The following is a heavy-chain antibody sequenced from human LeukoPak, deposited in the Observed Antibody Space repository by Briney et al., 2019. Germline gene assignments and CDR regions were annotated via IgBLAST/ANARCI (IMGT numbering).Heavy chain of an antibody. D-gene: IGHD1-26*01. CDR3: ARVTVGATADYFDY. J-gene: IGHJ4*02. CDR1: GFTFSTYS. V-gene: IGHV3-48*01. CDR2: ISSGSSTI. Sequence: PGGSLRLSCAASGFTFSTYSMNWVRQAPGKGLEWLSYISSGSSTIYYADSVKGRFTISRDNARNSLYLKMNGLRAEDTAVYYCARVTVGATADYFDYWGQGTLVTVSS.